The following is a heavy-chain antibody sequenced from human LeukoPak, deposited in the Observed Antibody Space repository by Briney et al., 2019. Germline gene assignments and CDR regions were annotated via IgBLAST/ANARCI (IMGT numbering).Heavy chain of an antibody. Sequence: GGSLRLSCAASGFTVSSNYMSWVRQAPGKGLEWVSVIYSGGSTYYADSVKGRFTISRDNSKNTLYLQMNSLRAEDTAVYYCARGFRWLVDYFDYWGQGTLVTVSS. V-gene: IGHV3-66*01. J-gene: IGHJ4*02. D-gene: IGHD6-19*01. CDR1: GFTVSSNY. CDR2: IYSGGST. CDR3: ARGFRWLVDYFDY.